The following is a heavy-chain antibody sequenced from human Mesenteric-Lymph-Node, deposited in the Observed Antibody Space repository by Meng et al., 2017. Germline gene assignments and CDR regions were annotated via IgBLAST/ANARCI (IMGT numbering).Heavy chain of an antibody. J-gene: IGHJ4*02. V-gene: IGHV1-2*06. CDR3: ARHNRDY. Sequence: QVQLVQSGAEVKKPGASVRVSCKASGYTFSDYYIQWMRQAPGQGLEWLGRIHPKSGGTDYAHKFQGRLTMTRDTSITTAYMELSALTSDDTAVYYCARHNRDYWGQGTLVTVSS. CDR2: IHPKSGGT. CDR1: GYTFSDYY. D-gene: IGHD1-14*01.